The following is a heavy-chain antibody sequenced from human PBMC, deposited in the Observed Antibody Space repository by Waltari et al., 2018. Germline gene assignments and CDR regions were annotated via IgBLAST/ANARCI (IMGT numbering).Heavy chain of an antibody. CDR3: AREVGXXARYYXXX. CDR2: XTXMFGTX. V-gene: IGHV1-69*01. CDR1: GGTVXXXX. J-gene: IGHJ6*03. Sequence: XLVQSXXXVKKPGSXXKVSCKASGGTVXXXXIGWVRQAPGQGLEWMXXXTXMFGTXXXXXXXQGRXXITADEXXXTVFLELSXXXSDDXAVXXCAREVGXXARYYXXXXGKGTTVTISS.